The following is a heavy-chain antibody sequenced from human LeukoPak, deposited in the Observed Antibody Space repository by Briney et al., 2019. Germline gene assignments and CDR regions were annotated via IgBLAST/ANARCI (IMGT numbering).Heavy chain of an antibody. Sequence: PSGSLSLTCAASGFTFSSYSMNWLRQAPGQGLEWVSSINSSSSYIYYEDSVKGRFTSSRDNAKNSMYLQMNRLRAEDTAVYYCARGRLAARPGLFDPWGQGTLVTVSS. D-gene: IGHD6-6*01. CDR3: ARGRLAARPGLFDP. V-gene: IGHV3-21*01. CDR1: GFTFSSYS. CDR2: INSSSSYI. J-gene: IGHJ5*02.